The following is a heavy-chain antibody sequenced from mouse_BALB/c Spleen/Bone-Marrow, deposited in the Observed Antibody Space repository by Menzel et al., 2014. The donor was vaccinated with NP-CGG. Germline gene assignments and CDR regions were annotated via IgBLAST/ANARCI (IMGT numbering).Heavy chain of an antibody. Sequence: QVQLQQSGAEQVRPGTSVKVSCKAAGYAFTYYLIDWIKQRPGQRPGQGLEWIGVINPGTGGTNYNEKFKGRATLTADNSSSIAYMQLSSLTSDDSAVYFCARRPWFAYWGQGTLVTVSA. J-gene: IGHJ3*01. CDR2: INPGTGGT. CDR1: GYAFTYYL. CDR3: ARRPWFAY. V-gene: IGHV1-54*01.